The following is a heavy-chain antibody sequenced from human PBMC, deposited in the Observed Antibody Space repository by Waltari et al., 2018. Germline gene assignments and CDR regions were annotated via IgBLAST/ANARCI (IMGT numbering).Heavy chain of an antibody. D-gene: IGHD3-9*01. CDR3: ARVGSSDWANFDY. J-gene: IGHJ4*02. CDR1: GYTFTRSY. V-gene: IGHV1-46*01. Sequence: QVQLVQSGAEVKKPGASVKVSCKASGYTFTRSYMHWVRQAPGQGLEWMGISNPMGGSTSYAQKFQGRITMTRDTSTSTLYMELSSLRYEDTAVYYCARVGSSDWANFDYWGQGTLVTVSS. CDR2: SNPMGGST.